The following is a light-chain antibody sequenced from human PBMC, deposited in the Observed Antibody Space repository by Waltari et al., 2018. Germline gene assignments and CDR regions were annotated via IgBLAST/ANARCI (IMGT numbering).Light chain of an antibody. CDR1: NSDVGIYNY. CDR2: DVN. V-gene: IGLV2-14*03. J-gene: IGLJ2*01. CDR3: SSYTRSSTLV. Sequence: QSALTQPASVSGSPGQSITISCTGTNSDVGIYNYVPWYQLHPGKAPKLLISDVNRRPSGISDRFSGSKSGSTASLTISGLQAEDEAEYYCSSYTRSSTLVFGGGTKVTVL.